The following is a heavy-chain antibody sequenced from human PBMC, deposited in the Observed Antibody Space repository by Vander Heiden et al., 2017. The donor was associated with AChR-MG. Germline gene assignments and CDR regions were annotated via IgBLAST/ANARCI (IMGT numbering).Heavy chain of an antibody. V-gene: IGHV4-34*01. D-gene: IGHD3-10*01. Sequence: QVQLQQWGAGLLKPSETLSLTCAVYGGSFSGYYWSWIRQPPGKGLEWIGEINHSGSTNYNPSLKGRVTISVDTSKNQFSLKLSSVTAADTAVYYCARRLLWFGELSLHFDYWGQGTLVTVSS. CDR2: INHSGST. J-gene: IGHJ4*02. CDR1: GGSFSGYY. CDR3: ARRLLWFGELSLHFDY.